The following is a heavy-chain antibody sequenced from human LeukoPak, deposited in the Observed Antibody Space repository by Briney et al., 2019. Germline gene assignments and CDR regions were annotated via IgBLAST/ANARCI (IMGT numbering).Heavy chain of an antibody. Sequence: QSGGSLRLSCAASGFTFSSYAMSWVRQAPGKGLEWVSAISGSGGSTYYADSVKGRFTISRDNSKNTLYLQMNSLRAEDTAVYYCARGSYGSGSYSSARVDYWGQGTLVTVSS. J-gene: IGHJ4*02. D-gene: IGHD3-10*01. V-gene: IGHV3-23*01. CDR3: ARGSYGSGSYSSARVDY. CDR1: GFTFSSYA. CDR2: ISGSGGST.